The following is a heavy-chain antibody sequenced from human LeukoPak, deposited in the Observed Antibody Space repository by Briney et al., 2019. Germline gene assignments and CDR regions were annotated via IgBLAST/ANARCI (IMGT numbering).Heavy chain of an antibody. CDR2: IYYSGST. CDR1: GGSISSYY. CDR3: ARVSRRTYYYDSSGYWDAFDI. D-gene: IGHD3-22*01. V-gene: IGHV4-59*01. Sequence: SETLSLTCTVSGGSISSYYWSWIRQPPGKGLEWIGYIYYSGSTNYNPSLKSRVTISVDTSKNQFSLKLSSVTAADTAVYYCARVSRRTYYYDSSGYWDAFDIWGQGTMVTVSS. J-gene: IGHJ3*02.